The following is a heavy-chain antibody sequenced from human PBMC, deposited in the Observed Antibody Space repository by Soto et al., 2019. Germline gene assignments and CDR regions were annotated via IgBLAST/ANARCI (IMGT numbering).Heavy chain of an antibody. V-gene: IGHV4-34*01. J-gene: IGHJ2*01. CDR3: IRVVGSVSAFLLNRSSDL. CDR2: INHSGST. D-gene: IGHD2-15*01. Sequence: TPGKGLEWIGEINHSGSTNYNPSLKSRVTISVDTSKNQFSLKLSSVTAFFFQAEDGIRVVGSVSAFLLNRSSDL.